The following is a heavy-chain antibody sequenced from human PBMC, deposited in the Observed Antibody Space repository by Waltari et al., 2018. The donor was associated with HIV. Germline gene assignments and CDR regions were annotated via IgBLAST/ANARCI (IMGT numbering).Heavy chain of an antibody. CDR2: IYPGDSDT. CDR1: GYSFTSYW. CDR3: ARLGRGGIAPIPYYYYGMDV. J-gene: IGHJ6*02. Sequence: EVQLVQSGAEVKKPGESLKISCKGSGYSFTSYWIGWVRQMPGNGLEWMGIIYPGDSDTRYRPSFQGQVTISADKSISTAYLQWSSLKASDTAMYYCARLGRGGIAPIPYYYYGMDVWGQGTTVTVSS. V-gene: IGHV5-51*01. D-gene: IGHD6-13*01.